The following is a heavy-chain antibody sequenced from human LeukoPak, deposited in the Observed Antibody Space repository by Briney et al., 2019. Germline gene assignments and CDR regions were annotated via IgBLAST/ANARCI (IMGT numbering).Heavy chain of an antibody. CDR2: ISGSGGST. CDR1: GFTFSSYA. CDR3: ARMLIYSSVQRRGYFDY. D-gene: IGHD6-19*01. J-gene: IGHJ4*02. Sequence: PGGSLRLSCAASGFTFSSYAMSWVRQAPGKGLEWVSAISGSGGSTYYADSVKGRFTISRDNSKNTLYLQMNSLRPEDTAVYYCARMLIYSSVQRRGYFDYWGQGTLVTVSS. V-gene: IGHV3-23*01.